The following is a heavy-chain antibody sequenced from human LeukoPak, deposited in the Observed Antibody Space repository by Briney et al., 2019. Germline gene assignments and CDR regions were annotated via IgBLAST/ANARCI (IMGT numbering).Heavy chain of an antibody. Sequence: SETLSLTCAVYGGSFSGYYWGWIRQPPGKGLEWIGSTYYSGSTYYNPSLKSRVTISVDTSKNQFSLELSSVTAADTAVYYCARQGRYYGSEGREWYFDLWGRGTLVTVSS. CDR2: TYYSGST. D-gene: IGHD3-10*01. V-gene: IGHV4-39*01. CDR1: GGSFSGYY. J-gene: IGHJ2*01. CDR3: ARQGRYYGSEGREWYFDL.